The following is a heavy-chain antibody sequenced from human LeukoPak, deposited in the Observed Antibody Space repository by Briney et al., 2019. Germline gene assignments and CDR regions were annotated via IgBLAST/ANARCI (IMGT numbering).Heavy chain of an antibody. V-gene: IGHV3-74*01. D-gene: IGHD6-25*01. CDR3: ARENLAAAADY. Sequence: GGSLRLSCAASEFTFSAYWMHWVRQAPGKGLVWVSRIRGDGSMTNYADSVKGRFTISRDNAKNTLYLQMNSLRLEDTAVNYCARENLAAAADYWGQGTVVTVSS. CDR1: EFTFSAYW. J-gene: IGHJ4*02. CDR2: IRGDGSMT.